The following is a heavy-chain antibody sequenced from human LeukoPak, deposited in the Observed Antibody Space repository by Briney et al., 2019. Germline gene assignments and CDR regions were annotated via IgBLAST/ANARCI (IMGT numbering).Heavy chain of an antibody. Sequence: GGSLRLSCAASGFTFSSYAMSWVRQAPGKGLEWVSAISGSGYNTYYADSMKGRFTISRDNSKNTLYLQMNSLRAEDTAVYYCAKDGYCTNGVCFAPFDYWGQGTLVTVSS. CDR2: ISGSGYNT. V-gene: IGHV3-23*01. D-gene: IGHD2-8*01. J-gene: IGHJ4*02. CDR1: GFTFSSYA. CDR3: AKDGYCTNGVCFAPFDY.